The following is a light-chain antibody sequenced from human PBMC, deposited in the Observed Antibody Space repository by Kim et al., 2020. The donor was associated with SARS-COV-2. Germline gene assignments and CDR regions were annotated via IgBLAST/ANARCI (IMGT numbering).Light chain of an antibody. Sequence: IQLTQSPSSLSASVGDRVTITCRASQGISGYLAWFQQQPGKAPKPLIYAASTLQGGVPSRFSGSGSGTEFTLTIGSLQPEDFATYYCKQFNSYPPIFGQGTNLE. CDR3: KQFNSYPPI. CDR1: QGISGY. J-gene: IGKJ2*01. V-gene: IGKV1-9*01. CDR2: AAS.